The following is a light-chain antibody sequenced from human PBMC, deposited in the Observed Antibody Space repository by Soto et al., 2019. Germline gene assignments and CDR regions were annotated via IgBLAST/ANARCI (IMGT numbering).Light chain of an antibody. CDR1: QSISSW. CDR2: KAS. CDR3: QQYNSYET. J-gene: IGKJ1*01. V-gene: IGKV1-5*03. Sequence: DIQMTQSPSTLSASVGDRVTITCRASQSISSWLAWYQQKPGKAPKLLIYKASSLKSGVPSRFSGSGSGAEFTLTISSLQPDDFATYYCQQYNSYETFGQGTKVEIK.